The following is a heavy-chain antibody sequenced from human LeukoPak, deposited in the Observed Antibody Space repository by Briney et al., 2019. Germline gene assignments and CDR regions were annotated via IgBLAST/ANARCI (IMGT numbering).Heavy chain of an antibody. V-gene: IGHV3-53*01. Sequence: GGSLRLSCAASGFTVSSNYMSWVRQAPGKGLEWVSVIYSGGSTYYADSVKGRFTISRDNSKNTLCLQMNSLRAEDTAVYYCARETIDEAAGIDYWGQGTLVAVSS. CDR2: IYSGGST. CDR1: GFTVSSNY. CDR3: ARETIDEAAGIDY. D-gene: IGHD6-13*01. J-gene: IGHJ4*02.